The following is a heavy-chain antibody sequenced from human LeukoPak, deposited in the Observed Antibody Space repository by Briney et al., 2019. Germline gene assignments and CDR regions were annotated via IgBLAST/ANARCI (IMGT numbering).Heavy chain of an antibody. J-gene: IGHJ4*02. V-gene: IGHV1-69*05. CDR1: GGTFSSYA. D-gene: IGHD3-10*01. CDR2: IIPIFGTA. CDR3: ARAGPRGFGEFPFDY. Sequence: SVKVSCKASGGTFSSYAISWVRQAPGQGLEWMGGIIPIFGTANYAQKFQGRVTITTDESTSTAYIELSSLTYDDTAVYYCARAGPRGFGEFPFDYWGQGTLVTVSS.